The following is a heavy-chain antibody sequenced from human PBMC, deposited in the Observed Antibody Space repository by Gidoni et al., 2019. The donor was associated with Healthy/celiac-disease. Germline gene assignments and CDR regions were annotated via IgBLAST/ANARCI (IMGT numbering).Heavy chain of an antibody. Sequence: QVQLQPWGAGLLKPSETLSLTCAFYGGSFSGYYWSWIRQPPGKGLEWIGEINHSGSNNYNPSLKSRVTISVDTSKNQCSLKMSSVTAADTAVYYCARGRISSGHTAPSPSDYWGQGTLVTVSS. V-gene: IGHV4-34*01. CDR1: GGSFSGYY. CDR2: INHSGSN. CDR3: ARGRISSGHTAPSPSDY. J-gene: IGHJ4*02. D-gene: IGHD3-22*01.